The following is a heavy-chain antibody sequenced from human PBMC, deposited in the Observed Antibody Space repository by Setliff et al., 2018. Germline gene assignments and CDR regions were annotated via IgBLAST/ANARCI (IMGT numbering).Heavy chain of an antibody. CDR3: ATGPPTIFGVVIESNWFDP. CDR2: FDPEDGET. D-gene: IGHD3-3*01. J-gene: IGHJ5*02. Sequence: AASVKVSCKVSGYTLTELSMHWVRQAPGKGLEWMGGFDPEDGETIYAQKFQGRVTMTEDTSTDTAYMELSSLRSEDTAVYYCATGPPTIFGVVIESNWFDPWGQGTLVTVSS. V-gene: IGHV1-24*01. CDR1: GYTLTELS.